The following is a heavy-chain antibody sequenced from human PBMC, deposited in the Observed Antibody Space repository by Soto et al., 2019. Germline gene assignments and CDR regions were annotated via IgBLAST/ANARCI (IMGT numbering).Heavy chain of an antibody. J-gene: IGHJ6*02. CDR2: TYYRSKWYN. V-gene: IGHV6-1*01. CDR3: ARDFIVLVPAAKGVDYYYYGMDV. Sequence: SQTLSLTCAISGDSVSSNSAAWNWIRQSPSRSLEWLGRTYYRSKWYNDYAVSVKSRITINPDTSKNQFSLQLNSVTPEDTAVYYCARDFIVLVPAAKGVDYYYYGMDVWGQGTTVTGSS. D-gene: IGHD2-2*01. CDR1: GDSVSSNSAA.